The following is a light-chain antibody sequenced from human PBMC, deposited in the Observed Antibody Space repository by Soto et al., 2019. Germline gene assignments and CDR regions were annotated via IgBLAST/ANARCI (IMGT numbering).Light chain of an antibody. V-gene: IGKV3D-20*02. Sequence: DIVLTQSPCTLSLSPGDRATLSCRASQSVSSSYLAWYQQKPGRAPRLLIYGASSRATGIPDRFSGSGSGTDFTLTISSLEPEDFAVYYCQQRSNWPRTFGQGTKVDIK. J-gene: IGKJ1*01. CDR1: QSVSSSY. CDR2: GAS. CDR3: QQRSNWPRT.